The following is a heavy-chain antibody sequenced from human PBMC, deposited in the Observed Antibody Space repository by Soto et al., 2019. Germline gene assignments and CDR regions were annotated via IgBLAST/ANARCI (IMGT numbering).Heavy chain of an antibody. J-gene: IGHJ5*02. V-gene: IGHV1-18*04. D-gene: IGHD6-13*01. CDR3: ARESAQAGYNWLDP. CDR2: ISAYNGNT. Sequence: QVQLVQSGAEGKKPGALVKVSCKASGYTFTSYGISWVRQAPGQGLEWMGWISAYNGNTNYAQKLQGRVTMTTDTSTSTAYRELRSLRSDDTAVYYCARESAQAGYNWLDPWVQGAPVLVS. CDR1: GYTFTSYG.